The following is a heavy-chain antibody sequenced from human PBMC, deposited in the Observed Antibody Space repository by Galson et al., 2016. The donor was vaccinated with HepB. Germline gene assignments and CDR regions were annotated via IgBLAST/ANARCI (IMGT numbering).Heavy chain of an antibody. V-gene: IGHV3-21*01. CDR1: GLTFSRDS. CDR3: ARVRYSSSWYVLWYFDL. CDR2: ISSGSDGYI. Sequence: LRLSCAASGLTFSRDSMIWVRQAPGKGLEWVSSISSGSDGYIYYADSVKGRFTISRDNAKNSLLLQMNSLRAEDTAVYYCARVRYSSSWYVLWYFDLWGRGTLVTVSS. J-gene: IGHJ2*01. D-gene: IGHD6-13*01.